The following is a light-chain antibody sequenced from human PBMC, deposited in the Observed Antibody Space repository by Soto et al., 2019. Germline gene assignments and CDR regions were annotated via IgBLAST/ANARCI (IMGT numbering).Light chain of an antibody. J-gene: IGKJ1*01. CDR2: SAS. V-gene: IGKV1-12*01. CDR1: QGISSW. CDR3: HQYYTWPRT. Sequence: DIQMTQSPSSVSASVGDRVTISCRASQGISSWLAWYQQKPGKAPSLLIYSASTLYSGVPSRFSGSGSGTDFTLTISSLQPEDFAVYYCHQYYTWPRTFGQGTKVDIK.